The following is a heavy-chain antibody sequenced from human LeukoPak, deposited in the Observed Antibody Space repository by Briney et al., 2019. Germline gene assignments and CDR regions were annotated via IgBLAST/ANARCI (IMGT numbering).Heavy chain of an antibody. D-gene: IGHD3-9*01. J-gene: IGHJ3*02. CDR3: TSYDILTGYDAFDI. V-gene: IGHV3-15*01. CDR2: IKSKIDGGTT. Sequence: GGSLRLSCAASGFTFNDAWMSWVRQAPGKGLEWVGRIKSKIDGGTTDYAAPVKGRFTISRDDSKNTLYLQMNSLKTEDTAVYYCTSYDILTGYDAFDIWGQGTMVTVSS. CDR1: GFTFNDAW.